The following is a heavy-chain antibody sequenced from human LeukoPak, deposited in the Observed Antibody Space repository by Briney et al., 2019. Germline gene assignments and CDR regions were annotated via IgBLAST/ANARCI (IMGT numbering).Heavy chain of an antibody. CDR3: AKDGAPNAGYMDV. D-gene: IGHD3-16*01. CDR1: GFTFSSYA. J-gene: IGHJ6*03. V-gene: IGHV3-23*01. Sequence: GGSLRLSCAASGFTFSSYAMSWVRLAPGKGLEWVSSVGGAGGDTWYSDSVKGRFTISRDNSKNTLYLQMDSPRAEDTALYYCAKDGAPNAGYMDVWGKGTTVTVSS. CDR2: VGGAGGDT.